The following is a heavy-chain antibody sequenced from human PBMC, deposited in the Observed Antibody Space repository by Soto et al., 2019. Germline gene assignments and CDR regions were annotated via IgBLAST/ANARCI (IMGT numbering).Heavy chain of an antibody. D-gene: IGHD3-10*01. V-gene: IGHV3-30*03. CDR1: GFTFNTYG. J-gene: IGHJ6*02. CDR3: AGFSGSYYRYYYGMDV. CDR2: MSYDGSEK. Sequence: GGSLRLSCIASGFTFNTYGMHWVRQAPGRGLEWVAAMSYDGSEKHYADSMEGRFTISRDNSKDTLYLQMNSLRAEDTAVYYCAGFSGSYYRYYYGMDVWGQGTTVTVSS.